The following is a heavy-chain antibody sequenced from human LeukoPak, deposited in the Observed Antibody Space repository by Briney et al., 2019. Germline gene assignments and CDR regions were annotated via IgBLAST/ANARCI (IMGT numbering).Heavy chain of an antibody. CDR2: IKQDGSEK. J-gene: IGHJ4*02. V-gene: IGHV3-7*01. CDR1: GFTFSTYW. D-gene: IGHD3-10*01. Sequence: GGSLRLSCAASGFTFSTYWMSWVRQAPGKGLEWVANIKQDGSEKYYVDSLKGVFTISRENAKNSLFLQMNNLRAEETAVYYCPRLSAMLRGHDPFYSFDYWGQGILVTVSS. CDR3: PRLSAMLRGHDPFYSFDY.